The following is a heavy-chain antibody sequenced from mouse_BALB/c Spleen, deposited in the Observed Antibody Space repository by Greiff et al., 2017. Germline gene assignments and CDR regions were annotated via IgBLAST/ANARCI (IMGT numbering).Heavy chain of an antibody. CDR2: ISSGSSTI. CDR3: ARSGEPYGYDGAWFAY. V-gene: IGHV5-17*02. D-gene: IGHD2-2*01. Sequence: EVMLVESGGGLVQPGGSRKLSCAASGFTFSSFGMHWVRQAPEKGLEWVAYISSGSSTIYYADTVKGRFTISRDNPKNTLFLQMTSLRSEDTAMYYCARSGEPYGYDGAWFAYWGQGTLVTVSA. J-gene: IGHJ3*01. CDR1: GFTFSSFG.